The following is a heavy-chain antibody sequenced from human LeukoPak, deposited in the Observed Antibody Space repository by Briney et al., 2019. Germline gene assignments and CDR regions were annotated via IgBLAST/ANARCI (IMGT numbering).Heavy chain of an antibody. CDR2: ISSNGGST. V-gene: IGHV3-64*01. CDR1: GFTFSSYA. CDR3: ARARLRYSDY. Sequence: GGSLRLSCAASGFTFSSYAMHWVRQAPGKGPEYVSAISSNGGSTYYANSVKGRFTISRDNSKNTLYLQMGSLRAEDMAVYYCARARLRYSDYWGQGTLVTVSS. J-gene: IGHJ4*02. D-gene: IGHD3-9*01.